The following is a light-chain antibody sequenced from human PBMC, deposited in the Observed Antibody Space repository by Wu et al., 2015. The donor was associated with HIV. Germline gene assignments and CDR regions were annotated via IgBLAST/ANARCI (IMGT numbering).Light chain of an antibody. J-gene: IGKJ5*01. V-gene: IGKV3-11*01. CDR3: RQRSNWPLT. CDR2: DAS. Sequence: EIVLTQSPATLSLSPGERATLSCRASQTISDSLAWYQHKPGQSPRLLIYDASNRATGIPARFSGSGSGTDFTLIISSLEPDDFTFYYCRQRSNWPLTFGQGHDWRLN. CDR1: QTISDS.